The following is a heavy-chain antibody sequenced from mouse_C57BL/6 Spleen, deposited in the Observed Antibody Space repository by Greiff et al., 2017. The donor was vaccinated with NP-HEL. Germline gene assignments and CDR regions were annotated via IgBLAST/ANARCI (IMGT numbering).Heavy chain of an antibody. CDR3: ARGGLPITTVVKYYFDY. D-gene: IGHD1-1*01. Sequence: QVQLKESGAELARPGASVKLSCKASGYTFTSYGISWVKQRTGQGLEWIGEIYPRSGNTYYNEKFKGKATLTADKSSSTAYMELRSLTSEDSAVYFCARGGLPITTVVKYYFDYWGQGTTLTVSS. J-gene: IGHJ2*01. CDR2: IYPRSGNT. V-gene: IGHV1-81*01. CDR1: GYTFTSYG.